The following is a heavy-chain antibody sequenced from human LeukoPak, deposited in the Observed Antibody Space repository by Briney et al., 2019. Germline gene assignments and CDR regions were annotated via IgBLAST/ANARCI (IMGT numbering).Heavy chain of an antibody. CDR2: IKKDGSEK. Sequence: PGGSLRLSCAASGFTFSRYWMSWVRQAPGKGLEWVANIKKDGSEKYYVDSVKGRFTISTDNAKNSLYLQMNSLRAEDTAVYYCARDPVDQADYWGQGTLVTVSS. CDR1: GFTFSRYW. CDR3: ARDPVDQADY. V-gene: IGHV3-7*01. J-gene: IGHJ4*02. D-gene: IGHD3-9*01.